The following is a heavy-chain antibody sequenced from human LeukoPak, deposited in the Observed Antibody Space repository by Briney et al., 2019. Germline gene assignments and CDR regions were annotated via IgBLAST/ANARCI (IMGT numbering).Heavy chain of an antibody. CDR1: GLTFSSYW. CDR3: ARDRSGFGLPSDY. CDR2: INSDGSST. Sequence: GGSLRLSCAASGLTFSSYWMHWVRQAPGKGLVWVSRINSDGSSTSYADSVKGRFTISRDNAKNTLYLQMNSLRAEDTAVYYCARDRSGFGLPSDYWGQGTLVTVSS. V-gene: IGHV3-74*01. D-gene: IGHD3-10*01. J-gene: IGHJ4*02.